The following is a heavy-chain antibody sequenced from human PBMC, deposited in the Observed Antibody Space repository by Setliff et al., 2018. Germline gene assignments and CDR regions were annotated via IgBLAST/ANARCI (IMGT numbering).Heavy chain of an antibody. CDR2: LHTSGSI. CDR3: ARGPPAPSTMREGHWYFDL. J-gene: IGHJ2*01. Sequence: SETLSLTCTVSGGSISSGTYYWSWIRQPAGKGLEWIGRLHTSGSIDYNPSLKSRVTISVDTSKNQFSLKLSSVTAADTAVYYCARGPPAPSTMREGHWYFDLWGRGTQVTVSS. V-gene: IGHV4-61*02. D-gene: IGHD2-2*01. CDR1: GGSISSGTYY.